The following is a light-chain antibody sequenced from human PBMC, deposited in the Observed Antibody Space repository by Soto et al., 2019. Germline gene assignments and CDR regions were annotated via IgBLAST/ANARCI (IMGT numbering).Light chain of an antibody. CDR1: QSISSY. V-gene: IGKV1-39*01. CDR3: QQSYSAPLT. Sequence: DIQMTQSASSLSASVGDRVTITCRASQSISSYLNWYQQKPGKAPKLLIYAASSLQSGVPSRLSGSGSGTDFALTIISLQPGDFATYDGQQSYSAPLTVGGGTEVEIK. J-gene: IGKJ4*01. CDR2: AAS.